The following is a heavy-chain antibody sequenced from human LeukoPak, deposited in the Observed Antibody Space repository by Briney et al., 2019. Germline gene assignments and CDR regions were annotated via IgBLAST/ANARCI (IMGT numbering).Heavy chain of an antibody. Sequence: GESLKISCKASGYSFTSYWIGWVRQMPGKGLEWMGIIYPGDSDTMYSPSFQGQVTISADKSITTAYLQWSSLKASDTAMYYCVRHLSGSCSGVRYWGQGTLVTVSS. D-gene: IGHD1-26*01. CDR3: VRHLSGSCSGVRY. CDR1: GYSFTSYW. CDR2: IYPGDSDT. V-gene: IGHV5-51*01. J-gene: IGHJ4*02.